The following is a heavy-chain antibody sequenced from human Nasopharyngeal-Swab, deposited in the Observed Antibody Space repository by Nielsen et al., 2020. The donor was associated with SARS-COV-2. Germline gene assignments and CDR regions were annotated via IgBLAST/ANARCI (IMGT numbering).Heavy chain of an antibody. CDR3: ARAKEWLYYMDV. D-gene: IGHD3-3*01. V-gene: IGHV4-59*01. CDR1: GGSISSYY. Sequence: LETLSLTCTVSGGSISSYYWSWIRQPPGKGLEWIGYIYYSGSTNYNPSLKSRVTISVDTSKNQFSLKLSSVTAADTAVYYCARAKEWLYYMDVWGKGTTVTVSS. J-gene: IGHJ6*03. CDR2: IYYSGST.